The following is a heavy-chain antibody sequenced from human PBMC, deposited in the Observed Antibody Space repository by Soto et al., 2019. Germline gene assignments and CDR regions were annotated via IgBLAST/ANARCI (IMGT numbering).Heavy chain of an antibody. CDR3: ARDRPGSYFDY. D-gene: IGHD1-26*01. Sequence: PSETLSLTCTVSGGSVSSGSYYWSWIRQPPGKGLEWIGYIYYSGSTNYNPSLKSRVTISVDTSKNQFSLKLSSVTAADTAVYCCARDRPGSYFDYWGQGTLVTVSS. CDR1: GGSVSSGSYY. CDR2: IYYSGST. V-gene: IGHV4-61*01. J-gene: IGHJ4*02.